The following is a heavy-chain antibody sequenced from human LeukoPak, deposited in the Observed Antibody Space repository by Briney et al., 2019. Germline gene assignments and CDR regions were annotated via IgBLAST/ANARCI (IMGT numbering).Heavy chain of an antibody. J-gene: IGHJ3*02. CDR1: GYTFTGYY. CDR2: INSNSGGT. CDR3: ARGVGSKNDAFDI. Sequence: ASVKVSCKASGYTFTGYYMHWVRQAPGQGLEWMGWINSNSGGTNYAQKFQGWVTMTRDTSISTAYMELSRLRSDDTAVYYCARGVGSKNDAFDIWGQGTMVTVSS. V-gene: IGHV1-2*04. D-gene: IGHD3-10*01.